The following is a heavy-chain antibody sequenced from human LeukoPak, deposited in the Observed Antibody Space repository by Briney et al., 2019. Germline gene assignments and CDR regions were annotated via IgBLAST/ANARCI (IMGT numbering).Heavy chain of an antibody. CDR2: ISGSGGST. CDR1: GFTFSSSA. CDR3: AKYGDSSGYPEDAFDI. D-gene: IGHD3-22*01. J-gene: IGHJ3*02. Sequence: PGGSLRLSCAASGFTFSSSAMSWVRQVPGKGLEWVSAISGSGGSTYYADSVKGRFTISRDNSKNTLYLQTNSLRAEDTAVYYCAKYGDSSGYPEDAFDIWGQGTMVTVSS. V-gene: IGHV3-23*01.